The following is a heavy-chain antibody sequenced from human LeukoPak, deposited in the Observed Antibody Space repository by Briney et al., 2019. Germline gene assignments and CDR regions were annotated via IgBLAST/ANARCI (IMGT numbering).Heavy chain of an antibody. D-gene: IGHD3-10*01. CDR1: GFTFSSYG. Sequence: GGSLRLSCAASGFTFSSYGMHWVRQAPGKGLEWVAVISYDGNKKDYADSVKGRFTISRDNSKNTLYLQMNSLRTEDTAVYYCAKDRVFYYYYYGMDVWGQGTMVTVSS. J-gene: IGHJ6*02. V-gene: IGHV3-30*18. CDR2: ISYDGNKK. CDR3: AKDRVFYYYYYGMDV.